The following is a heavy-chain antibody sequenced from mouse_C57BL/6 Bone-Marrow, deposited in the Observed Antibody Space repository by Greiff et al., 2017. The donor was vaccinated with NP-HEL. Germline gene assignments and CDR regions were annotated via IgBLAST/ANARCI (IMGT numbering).Heavy chain of an antibody. CDR2: IDPENGDT. CDR3: TGSSHWYFDV. D-gene: IGHD1-1*01. CDR1: GFNIKDDY. Sequence: EVKLVESGAELVRPGASVKLSCTASGFNIKDDYMHWVKQRPEQGLEWIGWIDPENGDTEYASKFQGKATITADTSSNTAYLQLSSLTSEDTAVYYCTGSSHWYFDVWGTGTTVTVSS. J-gene: IGHJ1*03. V-gene: IGHV14-4*01.